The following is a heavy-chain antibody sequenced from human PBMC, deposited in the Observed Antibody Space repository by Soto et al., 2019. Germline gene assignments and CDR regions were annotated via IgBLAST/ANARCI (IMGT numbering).Heavy chain of an antibody. Sequence: QVQLVQSGAEVKKPGASVKVSCKASGYTFTTYAMHWVRQAPGQRLEWVGWINPANGDTTYSQKFQGRLTITRDTAASTAYMELSSLRSEDTAVYSCARPHYFGSGTYWDYWGQGALVTVSS. CDR2: INPANGDT. D-gene: IGHD3-10*01. J-gene: IGHJ4*02. CDR1: GYTFTTYA. V-gene: IGHV1-3*01. CDR3: ARPHYFGSGTYWDY.